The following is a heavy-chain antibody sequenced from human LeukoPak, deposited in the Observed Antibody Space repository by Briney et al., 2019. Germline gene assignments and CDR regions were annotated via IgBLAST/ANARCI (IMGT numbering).Heavy chain of an antibody. CDR1: GYTFTSNV. CDR2: ISPYNGDT. Sequence: VASVKVSFRASGYTFTSNVISWVRQAPGQGLEWMAWISPYNGDTTYAHELQGRVTVSTDASTSTAYMELRSLRSDGTGMYFCARLRGGIYSSRDAFDIWGQGTMVMVSS. CDR3: ARLRGGIYSSRDAFDI. D-gene: IGHD6-19*01. J-gene: IGHJ3*02. V-gene: IGHV1-18*01.